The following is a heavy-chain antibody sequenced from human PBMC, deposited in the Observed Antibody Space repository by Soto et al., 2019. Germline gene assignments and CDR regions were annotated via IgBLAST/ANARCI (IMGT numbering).Heavy chain of an antibody. Sequence: SETLSLTCAVSGGSIISGGYSWSLIRQPPGKGLEWIGYIYHSGSTYYNPSLKSRVTISVDRSKNQFSLKLSSVTAADTAVYYCAGTYYYDSSGPNWFDPWGQGTLVTVSS. J-gene: IGHJ5*02. V-gene: IGHV4-30-2*01. D-gene: IGHD3-22*01. CDR1: GGSIISGGYS. CDR2: IYHSGST. CDR3: AGTYYYDSSGPNWFDP.